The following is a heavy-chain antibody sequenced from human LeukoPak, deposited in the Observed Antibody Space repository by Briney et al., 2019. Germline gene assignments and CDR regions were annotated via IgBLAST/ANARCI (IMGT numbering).Heavy chain of an antibody. CDR2: INPNSGGT. CDR1: GYSFSTYG. V-gene: IGHV1-2*02. Sequence: ASVKVSCKASGYSFSTYGISWVRQAPGQGLEWMGWINPNSGGTNYAQKFQGRVTMTRDTSISTAYMELSSLRSEDTAVYYCATSRVAVAGRFVYWGQGTLVTVSS. J-gene: IGHJ4*02. D-gene: IGHD6-19*01. CDR3: ATSRVAVAGRFVY.